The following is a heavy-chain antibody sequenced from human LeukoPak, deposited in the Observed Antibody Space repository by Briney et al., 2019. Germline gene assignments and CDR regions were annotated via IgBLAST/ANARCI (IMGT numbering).Heavy chain of an antibody. D-gene: IGHD3-16*01. CDR2: ISGSGDRT. V-gene: IGHV3-23*01. Sequence: GGSLRLSCAASGFTFSSYAMTWARQTPEKGLEWVSAISGSGDRTYYADSVKGRFTISRGNSKNTVYLQMNALRAEDTALYYCAKWPEGAMNYFDYWGQGILVTVSS. J-gene: IGHJ4*02. CDR1: GFTFSSYA. CDR3: AKWPEGAMNYFDY.